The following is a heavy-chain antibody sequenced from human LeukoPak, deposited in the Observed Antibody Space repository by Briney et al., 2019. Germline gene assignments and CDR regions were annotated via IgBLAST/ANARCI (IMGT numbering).Heavy chain of an antibody. D-gene: IGHD3-10*01. CDR3: ARESLRGVTAPRYYFDY. J-gene: IGHJ4*02. CDR2: IYTSGST. CDR1: GGSISSYY. V-gene: IGHV4-4*07. Sequence: SETLSLTCTVSGGSISSYYWSWIRQPAGKGLEWIGRIYTSGSTNYNPSLKSRVTMSVDTSKNQFSLKLSSVTAADTAVYYCARESLRGVTAPRYYFDYWGQGTLVTVSS.